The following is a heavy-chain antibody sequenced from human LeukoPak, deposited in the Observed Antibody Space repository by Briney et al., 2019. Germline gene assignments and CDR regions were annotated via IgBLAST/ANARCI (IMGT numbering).Heavy chain of an antibody. J-gene: IGHJ3*02. V-gene: IGHV1-69*13. D-gene: IGHD1-26*01. CDR3: ARWVWDKSAFDI. CDR2: IIPIFGTA. Sequence: GASVKVSCKASGGTFSSYAISWVRQAPGQGLEWMGGIIPIFGTANYAQKFQGRVTITADESTSTAYMELSSLRSEDTAVYYCARWVWDKSAFDIWGQGTMVTVSS. CDR1: GGTFSSYA.